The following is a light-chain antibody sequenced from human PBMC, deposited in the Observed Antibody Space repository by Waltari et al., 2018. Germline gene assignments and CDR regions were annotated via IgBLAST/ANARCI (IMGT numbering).Light chain of an antibody. J-gene: IGLJ3*02. CDR2: VNRDGRH. V-gene: IGLV4-69*01. CDR1: SGHSSNV. CDR3: QTGGHGTRV. Sequence: QLVVTQSPSASAPLGASVKLTCTLSSGHSSNVIAWLQQRPEKGPRYLMKVNRDGRHSKGDEIPDRFSGSSSGAERYLTISSLQSDDEADYYCQTGGHGTRVFGGGTKLTVL.